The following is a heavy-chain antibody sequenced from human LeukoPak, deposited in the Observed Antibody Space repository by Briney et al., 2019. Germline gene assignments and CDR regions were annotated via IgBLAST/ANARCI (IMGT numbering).Heavy chain of an antibody. CDR3: ARQFSGSSWYSFGY. J-gene: IGHJ4*02. V-gene: IGHV4-4*09. CDR2: IYTGGST. Sequence: SETLSLTCTVSGGSISSYYWSWIRQPPGKGLEWIGYIYTGGSTNYNPSLKSRVTISVDTSKNQFSLKLSSVTAADTAVYYCARQFSGSSWYSFGYWGQGTLVTVSS. D-gene: IGHD6-13*01. CDR1: GGSISSYY.